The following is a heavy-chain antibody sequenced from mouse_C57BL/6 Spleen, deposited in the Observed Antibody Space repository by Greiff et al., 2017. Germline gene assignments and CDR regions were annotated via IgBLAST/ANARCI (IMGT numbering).Heavy chain of an antibody. D-gene: IGHD2-3*01. CDR1: GYTFTSYW. CDR2: IDPSDSYT. J-gene: IGHJ2*01. V-gene: IGHV1-69*01. CDR3: ARSGDGYYLYFDY. Sequence: QVQLQQSGAELVMPGASVKLSCKASGYTFTSYWMHWVKQRPGQGLEWIGEIDPSDSYTNYNQKFKGKSTLTVDKSSSTAYMQLSSLTSEDSAVYYCARSGDGYYLYFDYWGQGTTLTVSS.